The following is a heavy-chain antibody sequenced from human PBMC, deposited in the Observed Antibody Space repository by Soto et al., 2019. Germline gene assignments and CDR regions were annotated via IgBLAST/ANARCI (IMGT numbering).Heavy chain of an antibody. CDR1: GGTFSSYA. CDR2: IIPIFGTA. V-gene: IGHV1-69*12. Sequence: QVQLVQSGAEVKKPGSSVKVSCKASGGTFSSYAISWVRQAPGQGLEWMGGIIPIFGTANYAQKFQGRVTITADESTSTAYMELSSLRSEDTAVYYCARDRNWGGEYYFDYWGQGTLVTVSS. D-gene: IGHD3-16*01. J-gene: IGHJ4*02. CDR3: ARDRNWGGEYYFDY.